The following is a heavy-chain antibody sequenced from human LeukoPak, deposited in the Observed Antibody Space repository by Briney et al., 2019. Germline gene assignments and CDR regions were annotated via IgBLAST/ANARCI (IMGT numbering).Heavy chain of an antibody. Sequence: ASVKVSCKASGNTFTTYGISWVRQAPGQGLEWMGWVSTYSGNTNLAQNLQGRVTMTTDTSTSTAYMELRSLRSDDTAVYYCARDRRIAVAGIRYFDLWGRGTLVTVSS. D-gene: IGHD6-19*01. CDR1: GNTFTTYG. J-gene: IGHJ2*01. CDR2: VSTYSGNT. V-gene: IGHV1-18*01. CDR3: ARDRRIAVAGIRYFDL.